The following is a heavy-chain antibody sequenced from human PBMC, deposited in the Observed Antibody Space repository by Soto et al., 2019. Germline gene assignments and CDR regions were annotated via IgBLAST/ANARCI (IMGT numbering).Heavy chain of an antibody. Sequence: QIQLVQSGAEMKKPGASVKVSCKASGYTFSIYGINWVRQAPGQGLEWMGWTRPNNGNTKYAQNLQGRVTMTTDTSTSTAYMELRSLRPDDTAVYYCVRDLDGSGSYYTDYWGQGTLVTVSS. CDR1: GYTFSIYG. J-gene: IGHJ4*02. CDR3: VRDLDGSGSYYTDY. D-gene: IGHD3-10*01. V-gene: IGHV1-18*01. CDR2: TRPNNGNT.